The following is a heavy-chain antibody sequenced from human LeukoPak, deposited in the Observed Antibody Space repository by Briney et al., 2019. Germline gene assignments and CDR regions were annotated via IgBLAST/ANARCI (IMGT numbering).Heavy chain of an antibody. CDR1: GFTFSSYA. CDR3: AKDGVAAAGTNWSDP. CDR2: ISGSGGST. Sequence: PGGSLRLFCAASGFTFSSYAMSWVRQAPGKGLEWVSAISGSGGSTYYADSVKGRFTISRDNSKNTLYLQMNSLRAEDTAVYYCAKDGVAAAGTNWSDPWGQGTLVTVSS. V-gene: IGHV3-23*01. J-gene: IGHJ5*02. D-gene: IGHD6-13*01.